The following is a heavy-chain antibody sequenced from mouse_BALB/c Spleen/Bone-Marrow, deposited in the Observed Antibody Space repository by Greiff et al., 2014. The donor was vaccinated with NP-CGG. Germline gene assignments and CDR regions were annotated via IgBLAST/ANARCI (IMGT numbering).Heavy chain of an antibody. V-gene: IGHV1-67*01. CDR2: ISTYSGNT. CDR3: ARNFYGSSYFDY. J-gene: IGHJ2*01. CDR1: GYTFTAYA. Sequence: QVQLQQPGPELVRPGVSVKLSRKGSGYTFTAYAMHWVKQSHAKSLEWIGLISTYSGNTHYNQNFKGKATMTVDKSSSTAYMELARLTSEDSAIYYCARNFYGSSYFDYWGQGTTLTVSS. D-gene: IGHD1-1*01.